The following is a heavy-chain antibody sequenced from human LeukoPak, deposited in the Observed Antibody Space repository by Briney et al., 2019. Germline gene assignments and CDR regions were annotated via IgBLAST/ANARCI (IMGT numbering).Heavy chain of an antibody. D-gene: IGHD3-22*01. CDR2: TIPIFGTA. CDR1: VGTFRSYA. Sequence: ASVKVSCKASVGTFRSYAISWVRHAPGQGLECMGGTIPIFGTANYEQKFEGRVTITADESTSTAYMELSSLRSEDTAVYYCARGTYDSSGHYDAFDIWGQGTMVTVSS. J-gene: IGHJ3*02. CDR3: ARGTYDSSGHYDAFDI. V-gene: IGHV1-69*01.